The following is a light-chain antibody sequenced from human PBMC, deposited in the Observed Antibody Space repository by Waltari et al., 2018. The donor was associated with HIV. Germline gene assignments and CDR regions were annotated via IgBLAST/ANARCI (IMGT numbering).Light chain of an antibody. CDR3: QVWESSNESWV. CDR2: ADP. CDR1: NIGSKS. Sequence: SYVVTQPPSVSVAPGQTARITCGGNNIGSKSVQWYQQKAGQAPGVVVYADPDRPSGCPERFSGSNSGNTATLTISRVEAGDEADYYCQVWESSNESWVFGGGTKLTVL. V-gene: IGLV3-21*02. J-gene: IGLJ3*02.